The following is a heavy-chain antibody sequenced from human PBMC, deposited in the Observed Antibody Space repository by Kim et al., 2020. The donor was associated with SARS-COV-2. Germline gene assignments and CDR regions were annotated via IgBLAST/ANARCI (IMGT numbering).Heavy chain of an antibody. V-gene: IGHV3-11*05. CDR2: ISSSSSYT. D-gene: IGHD3-22*01. CDR1: GFTFSDYY. CDR3: ARDRGYYDSSGYYYGMDV. Sequence: GGSLRLSCAASGFTFSDYYMSWIRQAPGKGLEWVSYISSSSSYTNYADSVKGRFTISRDNAKNSLYLQMNSLRAEDTAVYYCARDRGYYDSSGYYYGMDVWGQGTTVTVSS. J-gene: IGHJ6*02.